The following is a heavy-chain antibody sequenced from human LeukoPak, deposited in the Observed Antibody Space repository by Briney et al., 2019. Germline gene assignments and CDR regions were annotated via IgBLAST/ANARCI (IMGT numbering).Heavy chain of an antibody. CDR2: IIPIFGTA. J-gene: IGHJ4*02. CDR1: GGTFSSYA. CDR3: APTWTRDYGDYVFGF. Sequence: ASVKVSCKASGGTFSSYAISWVRQAPGQGLEWMGGIIPIFGTANYAQKFQGRVTMTEDTSTDTAYMELSSLRSEDTAVYYCAPTWTRDYGDYVFGFWGQGTLVTVSS. D-gene: IGHD4-17*01. V-gene: IGHV1-69*06.